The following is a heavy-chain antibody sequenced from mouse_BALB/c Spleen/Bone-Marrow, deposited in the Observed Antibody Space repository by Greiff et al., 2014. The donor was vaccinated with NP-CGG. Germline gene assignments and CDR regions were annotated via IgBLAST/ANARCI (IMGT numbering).Heavy chain of an antibody. D-gene: IGHD2-14*01. CDR2: IWRGKST. CDR3: AKNRDDGVVDY. V-gene: IGHV2-5*01. CDR1: GFSLNSHG. J-gene: IGHJ2*01. Sequence: QVQLKESGPGLVQPSQNLSITCTVSGFSLNSHGVHWVRQSPGKGLEWLGVIWRGKSTVNNEASMSRLRITKDNSKGQVCFKMNSLQADYTAIYYCAKNRDDGVVDYWGQGTTLTVSS.